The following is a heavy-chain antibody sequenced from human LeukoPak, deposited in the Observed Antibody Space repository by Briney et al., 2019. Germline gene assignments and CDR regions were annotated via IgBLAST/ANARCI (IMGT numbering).Heavy chain of an antibody. CDR3: VGGKYSSSYFDY. D-gene: IGHD6-6*01. Sequence: PSETLSLTCSVSGGSISNHYWSWIRQSPEKGLEWIGYSYYKVSTNYNPSLRSRVTISVDTSKNQFSLKLSSVTAADTAVYFCVGGKYSSSYFDYWGQGTLVTVSS. CDR1: GGSISNHY. CDR2: SYYKVST. V-gene: IGHV4-59*03. J-gene: IGHJ4*02.